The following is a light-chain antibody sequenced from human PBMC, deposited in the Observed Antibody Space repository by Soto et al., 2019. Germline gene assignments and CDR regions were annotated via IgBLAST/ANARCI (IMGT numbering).Light chain of an antibody. CDR1: QSISSTN. V-gene: IGKV3-20*01. Sequence: IVLTQSPGTLSLSPWERATLSCRASQSISSTNLAWYQQKPGQAPRLLIYGASSRATGIPDRFSGSGSGTDFTLTISRLEPEDFAVYYCQQYGSSPPAFGPGTKVDIK. CDR2: GAS. CDR3: QQYGSSPPA. J-gene: IGKJ3*01.